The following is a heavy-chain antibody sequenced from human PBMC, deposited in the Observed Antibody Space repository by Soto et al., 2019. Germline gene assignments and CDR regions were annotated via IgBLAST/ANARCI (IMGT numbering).Heavy chain of an antibody. CDR1: GFTFSSYA. CDR3: AKGQVVVAATDIDY. Sequence: EVQLVESGGGLVQPGGSLRLSCAASGFTFSSYAMSWVRQAPGKGLEWVSTITGSGGSTYYADSVRGRFTISRDNSKNTLYLQMNSLRAADTAVYYCAKGQVVVAATDIDYWGQGTLVTVSS. J-gene: IGHJ4*02. CDR2: ITGSGGST. D-gene: IGHD2-15*01. V-gene: IGHV3-23*04.